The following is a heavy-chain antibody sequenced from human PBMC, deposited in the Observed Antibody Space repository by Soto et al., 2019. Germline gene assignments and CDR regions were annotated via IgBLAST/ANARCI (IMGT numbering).Heavy chain of an antibody. J-gene: IGHJ6*02. CDR2: IYPGDSDT. D-gene: IGHD3-22*01. V-gene: IGHV5-51*01. Sequence: GVSLKISWRGSGDRCISYLVGWVRPMPGKGLEWMGIIYPGDSDTRYSPSFQGQVTISADKSISTAYLQWSSLKASDTAMYYCARLRRGYYYDSSDFYGMDVWGQGTTVNLSS. CDR3: ARLRRGYYYDSSDFYGMDV. CDR1: GDRCISYL.